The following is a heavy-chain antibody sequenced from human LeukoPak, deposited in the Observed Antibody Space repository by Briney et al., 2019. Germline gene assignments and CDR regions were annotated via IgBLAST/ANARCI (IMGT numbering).Heavy chain of an antibody. CDR2: IIPILGIA. V-gene: IGHV1-69*04. CDR3: AKDYQREYSNGLTTLPYSNNGMDV. D-gene: IGHD5-18*01. CDR1: GGTFSSYA. J-gene: IGHJ6*02. Sequence: GSSVKVSCKASGGTFSSYAISWVRQAPGQGLECMGRIIPILGIANYAQKFQGRVTITADKSTSTSYMELSSLRSEDTAVYYCAKDYQREYSNGLTTLPYSNNGMDVWGQGTTVTVSS.